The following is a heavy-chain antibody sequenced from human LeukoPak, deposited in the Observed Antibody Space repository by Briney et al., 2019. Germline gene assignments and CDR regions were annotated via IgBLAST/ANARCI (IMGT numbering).Heavy chain of an antibody. CDR1: GFTFSSYS. Sequence: PGGSLRLSCAASGFTFSSYSMNWVRQAPGKGLEWVSSISSSSSNIYYADSVKGRFTTSRDNAKNSLYLQINSLRAEDTAVYYCARDHYYDSSGYDYWGQGTLVTVSS. V-gene: IGHV3-21*01. CDR3: ARDHYYDSSGYDY. D-gene: IGHD3-22*01. CDR2: ISSSSSNI. J-gene: IGHJ4*02.